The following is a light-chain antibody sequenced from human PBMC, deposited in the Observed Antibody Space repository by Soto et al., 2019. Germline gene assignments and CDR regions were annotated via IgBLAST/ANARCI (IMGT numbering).Light chain of an antibody. Sequence: QSVLTQPPSASGTPGQRVTISCSGSRASIGSNTVTWYQHLPGAAPKLLVYNNNQRPSGVPDRFSGSKSDTSASLAISGLQFEDEAVYYCAAWDDSLSGPVFGGGTKPPS. CDR2: NNN. V-gene: IGLV1-44*01. CDR1: RASIGSNT. J-gene: IGLJ3*02. CDR3: AAWDDSLSGPV.